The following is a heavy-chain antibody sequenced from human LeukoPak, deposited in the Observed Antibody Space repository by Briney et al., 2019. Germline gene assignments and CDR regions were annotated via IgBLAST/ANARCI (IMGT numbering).Heavy chain of an antibody. D-gene: IGHD3-22*01. Sequence: GGSLRLSCAASGFTFSSYAMSWVRQAPGKGLEWVSAISGSGGSTYYADSVKGRFTISRDNSKNTLYLQMNSLRAKDTAVYYCAKDINYYDSSAEGIFDYWGQGTLVTVSS. V-gene: IGHV3-23*01. CDR3: AKDINYYDSSAEGIFDY. CDR2: ISGSGGST. J-gene: IGHJ4*02. CDR1: GFTFSSYA.